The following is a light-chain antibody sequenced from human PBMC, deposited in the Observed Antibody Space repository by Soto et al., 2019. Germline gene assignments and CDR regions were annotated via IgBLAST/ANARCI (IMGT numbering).Light chain of an antibody. V-gene: IGKV1-39*01. Sequence: DIQMPQSPSSMSASVGDRVTITCRASQSISSYLNWYQQKPGKAPKLLIYAASSLQSGVASRFSGSGSGTDFTLSISSLQPEYFATYYCQQSYSTLTFGPGTKVDI. CDR3: QQSYSTLT. CDR2: AAS. J-gene: IGKJ3*01. CDR1: QSISSY.